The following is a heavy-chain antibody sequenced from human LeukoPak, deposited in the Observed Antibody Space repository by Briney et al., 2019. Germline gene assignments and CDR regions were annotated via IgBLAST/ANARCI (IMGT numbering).Heavy chain of an antibody. Sequence: ASVKVSCKASGYTFTGYYMHWVRQAPGQGLEWMGWINPNSGGTNYAQKFQGRVTMTEDTSTDTAYMELSSLRSEDTAVYYCATDSKESGYSSGWYFGYWGQGTLVTVSS. CDR3: ATDSKESGYSSGWYFGY. CDR2: INPNSGGT. CDR1: GYTFTGYY. V-gene: IGHV1-2*02. D-gene: IGHD6-19*01. J-gene: IGHJ4*02.